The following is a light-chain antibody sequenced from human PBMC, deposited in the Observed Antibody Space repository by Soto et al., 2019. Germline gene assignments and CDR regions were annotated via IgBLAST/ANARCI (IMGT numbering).Light chain of an antibody. CDR3: CSYAGYV. CDR1: SSDVASYTL. CDR2: EAT. J-gene: IGLJ1*01. V-gene: IGLV2-23*01. Sequence: QSALTQPASASGSPGQSITISCTGTSSDVASYTLVSWYQQHPGKAPKLLIYEATKRPSGVSYRFSGSKSANTASLTISGLQAVDEADYYCCSYAGYVFGTGTKVTVL.